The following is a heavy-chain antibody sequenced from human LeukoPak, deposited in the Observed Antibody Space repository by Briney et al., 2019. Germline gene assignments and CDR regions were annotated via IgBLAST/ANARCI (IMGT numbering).Heavy chain of an antibody. CDR2: INPNSGGT. J-gene: IGHJ4*02. Sequence: ASVKVSRKASGYTFTGYYIHWVRQAPGQGLEWMGWINPNSGGTNYAQKFQGRVTMTRDTSISTAYMELSRLRSDDTAVYYCARVPENYYDSSGYHYWGQGTLVTVSS. V-gene: IGHV1-2*02. CDR3: ARVPENYYDSSGYHY. D-gene: IGHD3-22*01. CDR1: GYTFTGYY.